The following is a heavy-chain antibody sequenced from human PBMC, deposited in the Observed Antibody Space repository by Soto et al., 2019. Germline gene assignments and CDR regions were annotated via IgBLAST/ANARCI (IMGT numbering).Heavy chain of an antibody. J-gene: IGHJ5*02. CDR3: ARGLYGEPVRDP. V-gene: IGHV1-8*01. D-gene: IGHD3-10*01. CDR1: GYPFTSYD. CDR2: MNPNSGHT. Sequence: ASVKVSCKAPGYPFTSYDINWVRQATGQGLEWMGWMNPNSGHTGYAQKFQGRLTMTRNTSISTAYMELSSLRSEDTAVYFCARGLYGEPVRDPGGQGTLVTVS.